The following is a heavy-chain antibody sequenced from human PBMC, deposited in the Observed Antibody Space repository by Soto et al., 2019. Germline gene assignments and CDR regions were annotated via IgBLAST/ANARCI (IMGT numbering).Heavy chain of an antibody. J-gene: IGHJ3*02. Sequence: GGSLRLSCAASGFTFSSYGMHWVRQAPGKGLEWVAVIWYDGSNKYYADSVKGRFTISRDNSKNTLYLQMNSLRAEDTAVYYCARDRVVVTASGAFDIWGQGTMVTV. CDR2: IWYDGSNK. CDR1: GFTFSSYG. CDR3: ARDRVVVTASGAFDI. D-gene: IGHD2-21*02. V-gene: IGHV3-33*01.